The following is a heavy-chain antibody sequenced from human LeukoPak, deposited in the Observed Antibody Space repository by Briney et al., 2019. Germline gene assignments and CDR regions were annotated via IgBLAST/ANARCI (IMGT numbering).Heavy chain of an antibody. J-gene: IGHJ4*02. CDR3: AKGRCSSTSCQNIVDY. CDR2: ISGSGGST. D-gene: IGHD2-2*01. Sequence: GGSLRLSCAASGFTFSSYAMSWVRQAPGKGLEWVSAISGSGGSTYYADSVKGRFTISRDNSKNTLYLQMNSLRAEDTAVYYCAKGRCSSTSCQNIVDYWGQGTLVTVSS. V-gene: IGHV3-23*01. CDR1: GFTFSSYA.